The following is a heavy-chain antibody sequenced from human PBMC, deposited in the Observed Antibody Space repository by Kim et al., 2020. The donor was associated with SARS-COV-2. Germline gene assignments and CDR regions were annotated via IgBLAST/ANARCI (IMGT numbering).Heavy chain of an antibody. CDR1: GYSFTSYW. CDR2: IDPSDSYT. J-gene: IGHJ6*02. Sequence: GESLKISCKGSGYSFTSYWISWVRQMPGKGLEWMGRIDPSDSYTNYSPSFQGHVTISADKSISTAYLQWSSLKASDTAMYYCATYRGIAAAGTDAPLDVWGQGTTVTVSS. CDR3: ATYRGIAAAGTDAPLDV. V-gene: IGHV5-10-1*01. D-gene: IGHD6-13*01.